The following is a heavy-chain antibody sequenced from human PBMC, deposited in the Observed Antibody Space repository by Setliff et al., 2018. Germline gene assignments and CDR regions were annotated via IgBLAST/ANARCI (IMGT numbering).Heavy chain of an antibody. CDR3: ARDPGWFGELLGYFDY. Sequence: ASVKVSCKASGYTFTSYGISWVRQAPGQGLEWMGWISAYIGNTNYAQKLQGRVIMTTDTSTSTAYMELRSLRSDDTAVYYCARDPGWFGELLGYFDYWGQGTLVTVSS. CDR2: ISAYIGNT. D-gene: IGHD3-10*01. CDR1: GYTFTSYG. V-gene: IGHV1-18*01. J-gene: IGHJ4*02.